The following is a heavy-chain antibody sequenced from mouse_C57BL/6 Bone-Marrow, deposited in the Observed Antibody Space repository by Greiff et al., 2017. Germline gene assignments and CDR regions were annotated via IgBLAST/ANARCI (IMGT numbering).Heavy chain of an antibody. V-gene: IGHV5-16*01. CDR2: INYDGSST. Sequence: EVKVVESEGGLVQPGSSMKLSCTASGFTFSDYYMAWVRQVPEKGLEWVANINYDGSSTYYLDSLKSRFIISRDNAKNILYLQMSSLKSEDTATYYCAREGITYYLDYWGQGTTLTVSA. J-gene: IGHJ2*01. D-gene: IGHD2-4*01. CDR3: AREGITYYLDY. CDR1: GFTFSDYY.